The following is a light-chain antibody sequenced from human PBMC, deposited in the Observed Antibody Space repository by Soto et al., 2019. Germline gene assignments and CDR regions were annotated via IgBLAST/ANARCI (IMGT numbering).Light chain of an antibody. J-gene: IGKJ2*01. CDR2: KAS. CDR3: QQYNIYPYT. V-gene: IGKV1-5*03. CDR1: QIISSW. Sequence: DIQMTQSPSTLSASVGDRVTITCRASQIISSWLAWYQQKPGKAPKLLSYKASSLESGVPSGFSGSGSGTEFTLTISSLQPDDFATYYCQQYNIYPYTFGQGTKLEI.